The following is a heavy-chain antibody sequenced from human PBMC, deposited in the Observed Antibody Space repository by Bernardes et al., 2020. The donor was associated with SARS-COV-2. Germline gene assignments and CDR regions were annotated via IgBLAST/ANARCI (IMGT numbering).Heavy chain of an antibody. CDR3: AKLTRQWLVPSSYEMDV. Sequence: GGSLRLYCAASGFTFTNFAMSWVRQAPGKGLEWVSGISASGDSTYFAAAVKGRFTISRDNSKNTLYLQTNSLRAEDTAVYYCAKLTRQWLVPSSYEMDVWGQGTTVTVSS. CDR1: GFTFTNFA. D-gene: IGHD6-19*01. J-gene: IGHJ6*02. V-gene: IGHV3-23*01. CDR2: ISASGDST.